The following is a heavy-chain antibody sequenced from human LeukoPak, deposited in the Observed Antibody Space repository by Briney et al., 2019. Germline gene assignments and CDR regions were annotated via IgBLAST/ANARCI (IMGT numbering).Heavy chain of an antibody. CDR3: AELGITMIGGV. V-gene: IGHV3-48*03. Sequence: GGSLRLSCAASGFTFSSYEMYWVRQAPGQGQERVSYISSSGSTIYYADSVKGRFTISRDNAKNSLYLQMNSLRAEDTAVYYCAELGITMIGGVWGKGTTVTISS. J-gene: IGHJ6*04. CDR2: ISSSGSTI. D-gene: IGHD3-10*02. CDR1: GFTFSSYE.